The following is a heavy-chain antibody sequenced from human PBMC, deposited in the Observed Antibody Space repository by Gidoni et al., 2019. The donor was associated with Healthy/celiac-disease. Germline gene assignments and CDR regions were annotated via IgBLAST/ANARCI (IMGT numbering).Heavy chain of an antibody. D-gene: IGHD6-19*01. V-gene: IGHV3-21*01. CDR3: AREGGSGRPFDY. J-gene: IGHJ4*02. Sequence: EVQLVESGGGLVKPGGSLRPPGPASGLPFSSYSMNWVRQAPGKGLEWVSSISSSSSYIYYADSVKGRFTISRDNAKNSLYLQMNSLRAEDTAVYYCAREGGSGRPFDYWGQGTLVTVSS. CDR2: ISSSSSYI. CDR1: GLPFSSYS.